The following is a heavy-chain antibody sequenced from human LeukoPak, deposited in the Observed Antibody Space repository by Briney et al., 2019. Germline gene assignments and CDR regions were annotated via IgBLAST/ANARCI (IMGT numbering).Heavy chain of an antibody. CDR2: IYYSGST. CDR1: GGSITSYH. CDR3: ARGGSGTYYHY. V-gene: IGHV4-59*01. Sequence: SETLSLTCTVSGGSITSYHYSWIRQPPGKGLEWIGYIYYSGSTNCNPSLKSRVTISVDTSKNQFSLKLSSVTAADTAVYYCARGGSGTYYHYWGQGTLVTVSS. D-gene: IGHD1-26*01. J-gene: IGHJ4*02.